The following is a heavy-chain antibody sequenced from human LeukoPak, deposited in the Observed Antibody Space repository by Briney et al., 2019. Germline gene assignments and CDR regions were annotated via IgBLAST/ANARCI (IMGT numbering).Heavy chain of an antibody. CDR3: ARGVDSAIDW. D-gene: IGHD3-9*01. CDR1: GFTFSSYW. V-gene: IGHV3-7*01. J-gene: IGHJ4*02. Sequence: PGGSLRLSCAASGFTFSSYWMNWVRQAPGKGLEWVANINGDGRDKYYVGSVRGRFTISRDNADNALYLQMNSLRGDDTALYYCARGVDSAIDWWGQATLVTVSS. CDR2: INGDGRDK.